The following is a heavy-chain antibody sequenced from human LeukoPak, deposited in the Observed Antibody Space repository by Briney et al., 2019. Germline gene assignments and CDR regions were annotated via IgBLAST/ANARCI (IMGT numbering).Heavy chain of an antibody. CDR3: ARESVEWLYNSYYYYMDV. CDR1: GGSISSYY. D-gene: IGHD3-3*01. J-gene: IGHJ6*03. V-gene: IGHV4-59*01. CDR2: IYYSGST. Sequence: PSETLSLTCTVSGGSISSYYWSWIRQPPGKGLEWIGYIYYSGSTNYNPSLKSRVTISVDTSKNQFSLKLSSVTAADTAVYYCARESVEWLYNSYYYYMDVWGKGTTVTVSS.